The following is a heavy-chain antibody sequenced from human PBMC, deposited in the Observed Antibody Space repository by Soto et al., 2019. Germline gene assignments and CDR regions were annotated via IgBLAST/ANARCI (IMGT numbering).Heavy chain of an antibody. D-gene: IGHD2-15*01. J-gene: IGHJ4*02. V-gene: IGHV3-30-3*01. CDR2: ISYDGSNK. CDR1: GFTFSSYA. CDR3: ARDLGYCSGGSCYGLGY. Sequence: QVQLVESGGGVVQPGRSLRLSCAASGFTFSSYAMHWVRQAPGKGLEWVAVISYDGSNKYYADSVKGRFTISRDNSKNTRYMQMNRLRAEDTAVYYCARDLGYCSGGSCYGLGYWGQGTLVTVAS.